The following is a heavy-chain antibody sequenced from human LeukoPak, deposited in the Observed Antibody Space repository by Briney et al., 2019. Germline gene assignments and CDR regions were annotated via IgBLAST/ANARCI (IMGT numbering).Heavy chain of an antibody. V-gene: IGHV4-59*01. CDR2: IYHSGIT. D-gene: IGHD2-15*01. J-gene: IGHJ5*02. CDR3: ARAGGYCSGGSCYGWFDP. CDR1: GASISTYY. Sequence: PSETLSLTCTVSGASISTYYWSWIRQPPGKGLEWIGHIYHSGITNYNPSLKSRVTISVDTSKNQFSLKLGSVTAADTAVYYCARAGGYCSGGSCYGWFDPWGQGTLVTVSS.